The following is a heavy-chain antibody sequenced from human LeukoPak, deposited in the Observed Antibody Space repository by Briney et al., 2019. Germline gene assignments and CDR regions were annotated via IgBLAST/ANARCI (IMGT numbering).Heavy chain of an antibody. D-gene: IGHD2-2*01. CDR2: IIPIFGTA. CDR3: ARRLLGSSTSFDY. Sequence: GASVKVSCKASGGTFSSYAISWVRRAPGQGLEWMGGIIPIFGTANYAQKFQGRVTITADESTSTAYMELSSLRSEDTAVYYCARRLLGSSTSFDYWGQGTLVTVSS. J-gene: IGHJ4*02. V-gene: IGHV1-69*13. CDR1: GGTFSSYA.